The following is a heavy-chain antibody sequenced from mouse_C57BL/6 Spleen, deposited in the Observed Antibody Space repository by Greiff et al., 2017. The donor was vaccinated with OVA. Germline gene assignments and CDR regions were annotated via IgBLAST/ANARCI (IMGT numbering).Heavy chain of an antibody. D-gene: IGHD1-1*01. CDR1: GYTFTDYY. CDR2: INPNNGGT. CDR3: ARIGFITTVVAFDY. J-gene: IGHJ2*01. V-gene: IGHV1-26*01. Sequence: VQLQQSGPELVKPGASVKISCKASGYTFTDYYMNWVKQSHGKSLEWIGDINPNNGGTSYNQKFKGKATLTVDKSSSTAYMELRSLTSEDSAVYYCARIGFITTVVAFDYWGQGTTLTVSS.